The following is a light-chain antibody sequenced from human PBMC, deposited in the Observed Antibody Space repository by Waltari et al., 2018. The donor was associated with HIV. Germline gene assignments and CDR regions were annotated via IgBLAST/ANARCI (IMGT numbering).Light chain of an antibody. CDR3: SSFANRDGFYVL. CDR2: EVT. Sequence: QSALTQPPSASGPPGQSATLSCPGPNRDIGTYDSLSWSQQHPGKAPKLVISEVTKRPSGVSDRFSGSKSGNTAFLTVSGLQAEDEADYYCSSFANRDGFYVLFGGGTRLTVL. J-gene: IGLJ2*01. V-gene: IGLV2-8*01. CDR1: NRDIGTYDS.